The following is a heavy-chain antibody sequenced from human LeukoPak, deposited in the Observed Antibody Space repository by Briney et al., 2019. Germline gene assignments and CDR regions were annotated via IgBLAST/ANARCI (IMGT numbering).Heavy chain of an antibody. V-gene: IGHV4-4*07. CDR2: VYTNGDT. D-gene: IGHD6-19*01. CDR3: ASGSDSIGYSGGGILDY. Sequence: SETLSLTCTVSGGSLITYYWNWIRQPAGKGLECIERVYTNGDTNYNPSLKSRLTVSVYTSKNQFSLSLSSVTAADTAVYYCASGSDSIGYSGGGILDYWGQGILVTVSS. J-gene: IGHJ4*02. CDR1: GGSLITYY.